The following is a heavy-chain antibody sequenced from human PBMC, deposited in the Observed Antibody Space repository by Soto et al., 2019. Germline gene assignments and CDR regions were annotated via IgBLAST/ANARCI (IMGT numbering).Heavy chain of an antibody. V-gene: IGHV1-18*01. D-gene: IGHD3-10*01. J-gene: IGHJ4*02. CDR2: ISAYNGNT. CDR3: ARDLPYGSGSDY. CDR1: GYTFSSYG. Sequence: QVQLVQSGAEVKKPGASVKVSCKASGYTFSSYGISWVRQAPGQGLEGMGWISAYNGNTNYAQKLPGRVTITKDTSTSTAYMELRSLRSDDTAVFYCARDLPYGSGSDYWGQGTLVTVSS.